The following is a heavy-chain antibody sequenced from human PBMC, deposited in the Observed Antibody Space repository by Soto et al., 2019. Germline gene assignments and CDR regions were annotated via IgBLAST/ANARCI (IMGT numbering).Heavy chain of an antibody. CDR2: IGGGGGTT. CDR1: GFTFSSYA. CDR3: TKDWIRFDY. Sequence: PGGSLSLSCAASGFTFSSYAINWVRQAPEKGLEWVSSIGGGGGTTYYADSVKGRFTISRDNSKNTLYLQMNSLRAEDTAVCYCTKDWIRFDYWGQGTLVTVSS. D-gene: IGHD2-2*03. V-gene: IGHV3-23*01. J-gene: IGHJ4*02.